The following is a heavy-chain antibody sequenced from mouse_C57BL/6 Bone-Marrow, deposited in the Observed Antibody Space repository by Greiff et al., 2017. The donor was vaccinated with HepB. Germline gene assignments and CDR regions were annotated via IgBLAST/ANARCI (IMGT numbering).Heavy chain of an antibody. Sequence: QVQLQQSGAELVKPGASVKISCKASGYAFSSYWMNWVKQRPGKGLEWIGQFYPGDGDTNYNGKFKGKATLTADKSSSTAYMQLSSLTSEDSAVYFCARDSSGYVGFAYWGQGTLVTVSA. CDR1: GYAFSSYW. CDR3: ARDSSGYVGFAY. V-gene: IGHV1-80*01. D-gene: IGHD3-2*02. CDR2: FYPGDGDT. J-gene: IGHJ3*01.